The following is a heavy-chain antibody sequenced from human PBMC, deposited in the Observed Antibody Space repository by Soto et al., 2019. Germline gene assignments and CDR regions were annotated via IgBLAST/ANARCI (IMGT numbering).Heavy chain of an antibody. V-gene: IGHV1-69*13. CDR1: GGTFSSYA. D-gene: IGHD3-9*01. Sequence: SVKVSCKASGGTFSSYAISWVRQAPGQGLEWMGGIIPIFGTANYAQKFQGRVTITADESTSTAYMELSSLRSEDTAVYYCARDNTYYDILTGYSPDAFNIWGQGTMVTVSS. CDR3: ARDNTYYDILTGYSPDAFNI. CDR2: IIPIFGTA. J-gene: IGHJ3*02.